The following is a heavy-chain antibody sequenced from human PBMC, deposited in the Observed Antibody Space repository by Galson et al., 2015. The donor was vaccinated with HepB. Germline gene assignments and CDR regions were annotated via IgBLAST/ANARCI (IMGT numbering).Heavy chain of an antibody. Sequence: SLRLSCAASGFTFSSYSMNWVRQAPGKGLEWVSYISSSSTIYYADSVKGRFTISRDNAKNSLYLQMNSLRDEDTAVYYCARSYDFWSALYMDVWGKGTTVTVSS. CDR3: ARSYDFWSALYMDV. J-gene: IGHJ6*03. D-gene: IGHD3-3*01. CDR1: GFTFSSYS. CDR2: ISSSSTI. V-gene: IGHV3-48*02.